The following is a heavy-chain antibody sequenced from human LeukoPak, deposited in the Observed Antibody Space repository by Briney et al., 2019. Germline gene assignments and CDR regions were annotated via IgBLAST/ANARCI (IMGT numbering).Heavy chain of an antibody. CDR3: ARDRTLDY. CDR2: IGSRTSFI. CDR1: GFTFSSYS. D-gene: IGHD3/OR15-3a*01. Sequence: GGCLRLSCAASGFTFSSYSMNWVRQPPGKGLEWVSSIGSRTSFIYHAESVKGRFTISRDDARNSLYLQMNSLRAEDSAVYYCARDRTLDYWGQGTLVTVSS. V-gene: IGHV3-21*01. J-gene: IGHJ4*02.